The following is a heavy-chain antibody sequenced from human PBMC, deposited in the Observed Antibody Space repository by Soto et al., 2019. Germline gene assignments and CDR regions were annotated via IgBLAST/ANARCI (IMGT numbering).Heavy chain of an antibody. J-gene: IGHJ6*03. CDR2: TYYRSKWYN. Sequence: KQSQTLSLTCAISGDSVSSNSAAWNWIRQSPSRGLEWLGRTYYRSKWYNDYAVSVKSRITINPDTSKNQFSLQLNSVTPEDTAVYYCARDRGCSSTSCYMLDYYYYYYMDVWGKGTTVTVSS. V-gene: IGHV6-1*01. CDR1: GDSVSSNSAA. D-gene: IGHD2-2*01. CDR3: ARDRGCSSTSCYMLDYYYYYYMDV.